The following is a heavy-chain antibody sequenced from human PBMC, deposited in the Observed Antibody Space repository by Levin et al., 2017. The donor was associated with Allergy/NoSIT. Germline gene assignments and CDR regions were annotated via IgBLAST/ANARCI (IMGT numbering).Heavy chain of an antibody. Sequence: GGSLRLSCAASGFTFSSYGMHWVRQAPGKGLEWVAVISYDGSNKYYADSVKGRFTISRDNSKNTLYLQMNSLRAEDTAVYYCAKDYMNRGHVGNFDYWGQGTLVTVSS. CDR2: ISYDGSNK. V-gene: IGHV3-30*18. D-gene: IGHD1-14*01. CDR3: AKDYMNRGHVGNFDY. CDR1: GFTFSSYG. J-gene: IGHJ4*02.